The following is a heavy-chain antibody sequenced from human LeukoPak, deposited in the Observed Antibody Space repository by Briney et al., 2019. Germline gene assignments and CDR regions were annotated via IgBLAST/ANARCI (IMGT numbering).Heavy chain of an antibody. D-gene: IGHD4-17*01. CDR3: ARVGGSEMYGDYEHDDAFDI. Sequence: SETLSLTCTVSGYSISSGYYWGWIRQPPGKGLEWIGSIYHSGSTYYNRSLRSRVTISVDTSKNPFSLQLSSVTAADTAVYYCARVGGSEMYGDYEHDDAFDIWGQGTMVTVSS. CDR1: GYSISSGYY. CDR2: IYHSGST. J-gene: IGHJ3*02. V-gene: IGHV4-38-2*02.